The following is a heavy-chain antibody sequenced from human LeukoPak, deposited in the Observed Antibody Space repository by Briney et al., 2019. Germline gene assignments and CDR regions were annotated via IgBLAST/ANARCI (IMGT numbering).Heavy chain of an antibody. V-gene: IGHV3-21*01. D-gene: IGHD6-13*01. Sequence: GGSLRLSCAASRFTFSSYSMNWVRQAPGKGLEWVSSISSSSSYIYYADSVKGRFTISRDNAKNSLYLQMNSLRAEDTAVYYCARLFIIAAAGTGEDVWGKGTTVTVSS. J-gene: IGHJ6*04. CDR2: ISSSSSYI. CDR3: ARLFIIAAAGTGEDV. CDR1: RFTFSSYS.